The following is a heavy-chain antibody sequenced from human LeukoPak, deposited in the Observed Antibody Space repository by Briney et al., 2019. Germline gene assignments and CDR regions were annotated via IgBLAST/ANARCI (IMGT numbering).Heavy chain of an antibody. V-gene: IGHV1-46*01. CDR1: GYTFTSYY. D-gene: IGHD3-22*01. Sequence: VASVKVSCKASGYTFTSYYMHWVRQAPGQGLEWMGIINPSGGSTSYAQKFQGRVTMTRDMPTSTVYMELSSLRSEDTAVYYCARGRYDSSGYYYFDYWGQGTLVTVSS. CDR2: INPSGGST. CDR3: ARGRYDSSGYYYFDY. J-gene: IGHJ4*02.